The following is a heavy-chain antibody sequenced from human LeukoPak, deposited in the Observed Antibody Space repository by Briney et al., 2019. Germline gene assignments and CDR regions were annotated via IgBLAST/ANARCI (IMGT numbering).Heavy chain of an antibody. CDR1: GFTFSSYW. CDR2: IKQDGSEK. Sequence: GGSLRLSCAASGFTFSSYWMSWVRQAPGRGLEWVANIKQDGSEKYYVDSVKGRLTISRDNAKNSLYLRMNSLRAEDTAVYYCARDRDSRSWYVRGFDYWGQGTLVTVSS. CDR3: ARDRDSRSWYVRGFDY. V-gene: IGHV3-7*01. D-gene: IGHD6-13*01. J-gene: IGHJ4*02.